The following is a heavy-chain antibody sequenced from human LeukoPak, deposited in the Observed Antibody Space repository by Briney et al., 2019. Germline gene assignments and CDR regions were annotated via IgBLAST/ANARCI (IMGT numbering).Heavy chain of an antibody. CDR2: ISAYNGNT. V-gene: IGHV1-18*01. Sequence: GASVKVSCKASGYTFTSYGISWVRQAPGQGLEWMGWISAYNGNTNYAQKLQGRVTMTTDTSTSTAYMELRSLRSDGTAVYYCARVAKSGAWNYGHNWFDPWGQGTLVTVSS. CDR1: GYTFTSYG. J-gene: IGHJ5*02. CDR3: ARVAKSGAWNYGHNWFDP. D-gene: IGHD1-7*01.